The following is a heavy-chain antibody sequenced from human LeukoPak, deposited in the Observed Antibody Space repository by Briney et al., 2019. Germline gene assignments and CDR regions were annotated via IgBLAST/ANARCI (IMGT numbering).Heavy chain of an antibody. Sequence: GGSLRLSCAASGFTFSSYSMIWVRQAPGRGLEWVSYISSSGSTIYYADSVKGRFTISRDNAKNSLYLQMNSLRAEDTAVYYCAELGITMIGGVWGKGTTVTISS. J-gene: IGHJ6*04. D-gene: IGHD3-10*02. CDR1: GFTFSSYS. CDR3: AELGITMIGGV. V-gene: IGHV3-48*04. CDR2: ISSSGSTI.